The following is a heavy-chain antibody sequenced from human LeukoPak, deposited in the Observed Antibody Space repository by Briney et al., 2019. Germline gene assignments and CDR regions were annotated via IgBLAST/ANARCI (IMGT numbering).Heavy chain of an antibody. CDR1: GFTFSSYG. V-gene: IGHV3-33*01. CDR2: IWYDGSNK. J-gene: IGHJ4*02. CDR3: ARDDNYYGSGSYYRSVEY. Sequence: PGRSLRLSCAASGFTFSSYGTHWVRQAPGKGLEWVAVIWYDGSNKYYADSVKGRFTISRDNSKNTLYLQMNSLRAEDTAVYYCARDDNYYGSGSYYRSVEYWGQGTLVTVSS. D-gene: IGHD3-10*01.